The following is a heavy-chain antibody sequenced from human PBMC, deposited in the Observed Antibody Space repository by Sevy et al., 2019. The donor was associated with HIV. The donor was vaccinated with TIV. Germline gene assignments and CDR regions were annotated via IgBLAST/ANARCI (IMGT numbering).Heavy chain of an antibody. Sequence: ASVKFSCKASGYTFTSYDINWVRQATGQGLEWMGWMNPNSGNTGYAQKFQGRVTMTRNTSISTAYMELSSLRSEDTAVYYCARGLSRVCSSTSCYGFWGQGTLVTVSS. J-gene: IGHJ4*02. CDR2: MNPNSGNT. CDR3: ARGLSRVCSSTSCYGF. V-gene: IGHV1-8*01. CDR1: GYTFTSYD. D-gene: IGHD2-2*01.